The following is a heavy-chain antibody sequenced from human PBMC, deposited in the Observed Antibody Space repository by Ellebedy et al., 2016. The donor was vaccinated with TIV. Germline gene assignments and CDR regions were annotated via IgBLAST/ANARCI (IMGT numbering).Heavy chain of an antibody. CDR1: GYSFTTYG. CDR3: ARTHGGGYFSDY. CDR2: ITVFNGNT. Sequence: AASVKVSCKASGYSFTTYGISWVRQVPGQGLEWMGWITVFNGNTNYAQHLQGRVTMTTDISANTAYMELRSLRSDDTAVYYCARTHGGGYFSDYWGQGTLVTVSS. J-gene: IGHJ4*02. V-gene: IGHV1-18*01. D-gene: IGHD4-23*01.